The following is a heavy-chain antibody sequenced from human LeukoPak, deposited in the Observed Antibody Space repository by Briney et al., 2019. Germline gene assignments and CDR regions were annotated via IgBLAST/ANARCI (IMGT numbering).Heavy chain of an antibody. V-gene: IGHV3-21*01. CDR1: GFPFNSYS. Sequence: GGSLRLSCAASGFPFNSYSMNWVRQAPGKGLEWVSSIGSGSSYLFYADSVKGRFTISRDNANNALYLQMNSLRVEDTAVYYCTRDRTYYGSSGYYYDYWGQGTLVTVSS. CDR2: IGSGSSYL. CDR3: TRDRTYYGSSGYYYDY. D-gene: IGHD3-22*01. J-gene: IGHJ4*02.